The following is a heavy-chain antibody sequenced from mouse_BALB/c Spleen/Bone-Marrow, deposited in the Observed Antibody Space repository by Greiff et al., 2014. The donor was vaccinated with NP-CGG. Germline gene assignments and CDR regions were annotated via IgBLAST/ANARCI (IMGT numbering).Heavy chain of an antibody. CDR3: ARAIYYDYDDGGHFAY. CDR1: AYAFTNYL. D-gene: IGHD2-4*01. J-gene: IGHJ3*01. Sequence: VKLVESGAELVRPGTSVKVSCKASAYAFTNYLIEWIKKRPGQGLEWIGAINPGSDSSTYNEKFRGKATLTADNSSSTAYMQLSSLTSDDSAVYFCARAIYYDYDDGGHFAYWGQGTLVTVSA. V-gene: IGHV1-54*01. CDR2: INPGSDSS.